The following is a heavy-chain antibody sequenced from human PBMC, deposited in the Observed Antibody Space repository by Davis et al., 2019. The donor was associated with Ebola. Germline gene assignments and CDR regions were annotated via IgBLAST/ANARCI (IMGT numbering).Heavy chain of an antibody. Sequence: ASVKVSCKASGYTFTGYYMHWVRQAPGQGLEWMGRINPNSGGTNYAQKFQGRVTMTRDTSISTAYMELSRLRSDDTAVYYCAREAAAGTYYYYGMDVWGKGTTVTVSS. CDR3: AREAAAGTYYYYGMDV. CDR1: GYTFTGYY. V-gene: IGHV1-2*06. D-gene: IGHD6-13*01. CDR2: INPNSGGT. J-gene: IGHJ6*04.